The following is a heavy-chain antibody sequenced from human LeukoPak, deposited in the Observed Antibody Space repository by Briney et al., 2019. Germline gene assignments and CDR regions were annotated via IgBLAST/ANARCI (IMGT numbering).Heavy chain of an antibody. Sequence: ASVKVSCKASGYTFSSYAMHWVRQAPGQRLEWMGWITADTGNTKYSQKFQGRVAITRDTSASTAYMELSSLRSEDTAVYYCVRGPGYSYGICDYWGQGTLVTVSS. V-gene: IGHV1-3*01. CDR2: ITADTGNT. CDR1: GYTFSSYA. CDR3: VRGPGYSYGICDY. D-gene: IGHD5-18*01. J-gene: IGHJ4*02.